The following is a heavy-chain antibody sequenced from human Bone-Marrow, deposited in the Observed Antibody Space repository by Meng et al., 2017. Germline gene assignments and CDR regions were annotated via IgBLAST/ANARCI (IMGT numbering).Heavy chain of an antibody. CDR1: GFTFSSYG. CDR3: ARAASFDY. V-gene: IGHV3-33*01. Sequence: VQLVGAGGGVVPAGRSLRLSWAASGFTFSSYGMHWVRQAPGKGLEWVAVIWYDGSNKYYADSVKGRFTISRDNSKNTLYLQMNSLRAEDTAVYYYARAASFDYWGQGTLVTVSS. J-gene: IGHJ4*02. CDR2: IWYDGSNK.